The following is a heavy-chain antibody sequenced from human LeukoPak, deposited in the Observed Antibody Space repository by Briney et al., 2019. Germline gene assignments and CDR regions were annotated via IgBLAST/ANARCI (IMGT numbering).Heavy chain of an antibody. CDR3: ARGLTTVTFPDAFDI. CDR2: IYYSGST. CDR1: GGSISSGGYY. D-gene: IGHD4-17*01. J-gene: IGHJ3*02. Sequence: SETLSLTCTVSGGSISSGGYYWSWIRQHPGEGLEWIGYIYYSGSTYYNPSLKSRVTISVDTSKNQFSLKLSSVTAADTAVYYCARGLTTVTFPDAFDIWGQGTMVTVSS. V-gene: IGHV4-31*03.